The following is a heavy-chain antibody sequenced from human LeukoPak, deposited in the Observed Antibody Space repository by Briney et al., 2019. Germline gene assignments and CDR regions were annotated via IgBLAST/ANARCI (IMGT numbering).Heavy chain of an antibody. V-gene: IGHV4-34*01. CDR2: INHSGST. D-gene: IGHD3-10*01. J-gene: IGHJ4*02. CDR3: ARDRAMVRGVIKRDY. CDR1: GGSFSGYY. Sequence: SETLSLTCAVYGGSFSGYYWSWIRQPPGKGLEWIGEINHSGSTNYNPSLKSRVTISVDTSKNQFSLKLSSVTAADTAVYYCARDRAMVRGVIKRDYWGQGALVTVSS.